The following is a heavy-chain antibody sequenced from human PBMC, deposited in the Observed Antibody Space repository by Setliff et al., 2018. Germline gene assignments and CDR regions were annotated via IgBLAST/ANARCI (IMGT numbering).Heavy chain of an antibody. Sequence: GGSLRLSCAASGFTFSSYWMHWVRQAPGKGLVWVSRINSDGSSTSYADSVKGRFTISRDNAKNTLYLQMNSLRAEDTAVYYCARDRLLWFGELFSPYYYGMDVWGQGTTVTVSS. CDR2: INSDGSST. J-gene: IGHJ6*02. D-gene: IGHD3-10*01. CDR3: ARDRLLWFGELFSPYYYGMDV. CDR1: GFTFSSYW. V-gene: IGHV3-74*01.